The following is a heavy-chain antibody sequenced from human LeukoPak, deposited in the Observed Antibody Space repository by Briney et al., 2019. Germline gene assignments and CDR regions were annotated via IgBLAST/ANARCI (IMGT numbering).Heavy chain of an antibody. D-gene: IGHD3-10*01. Sequence: VGSLRLSCAASGFTFSTYSMNWVRQAPGNGLESVSFISSSSSYIYYAASVKGRFTISRDNAKNSLYLQMNSLRAEDTAVYYCARDRGIPRPGDYWGQGTLVTVSS. J-gene: IGHJ4*02. CDR1: GFTFSTYS. V-gene: IGHV3-21*01. CDR2: ISSSSSYI. CDR3: ARDRGIPRPGDY.